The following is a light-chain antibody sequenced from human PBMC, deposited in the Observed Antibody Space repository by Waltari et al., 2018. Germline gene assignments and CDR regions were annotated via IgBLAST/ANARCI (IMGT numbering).Light chain of an antibody. CDR2: EVS. Sequence: QSALTQDPSASGSPGQSVTISCTGTSSDVGGYNYVPWYQQHPGKAPKLMIYEVSKRPSGVPDRFSGSKSGNTASLTVSGLQTEDEADYYCISYAGSNNYVFGTGTKVTVL. CDR1: SSDVGGYNY. CDR3: ISYAGSNNYV. J-gene: IGLJ1*01. V-gene: IGLV2-8*01.